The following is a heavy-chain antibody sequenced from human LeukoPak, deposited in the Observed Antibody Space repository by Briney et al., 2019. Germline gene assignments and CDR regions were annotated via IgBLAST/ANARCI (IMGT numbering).Heavy chain of an antibody. D-gene: IGHD3-3*01. J-gene: IGHJ4*02. CDR1: GFTFSSYA. CDR3: AKGPHYDFWSGREGYYFDY. V-gene: IGHV3-23*01. CDR2: ISSSGGST. Sequence: PGGSLRLSCAASGFTFSSYAMAWVRQAPGKGLEWVVGISSSGGSTYSVKGRFAISRDKSKNTLSLQMNSLRAEDTAVYYCAKGPHYDFWSGREGYYFDYWGQGTLVTVSS.